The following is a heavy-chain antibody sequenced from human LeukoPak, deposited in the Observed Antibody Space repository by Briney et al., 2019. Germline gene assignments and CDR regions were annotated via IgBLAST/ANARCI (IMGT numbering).Heavy chain of an antibody. Sequence: PGGSLRLSCAASGFIFSSYSMNWVGQAPGKGLEGISYISSSSASRFYADFVKGRFPISKDNAKNSLYLQLNSLRADDTAVYYCARSCSTGSCYSDYWGQGTLVTVPS. CDR1: GFIFSSYS. CDR3: ARSCSTGSCYSDY. V-gene: IGHV3-48*04. D-gene: IGHD2-15*01. CDR2: ISSSSASR. J-gene: IGHJ4*02.